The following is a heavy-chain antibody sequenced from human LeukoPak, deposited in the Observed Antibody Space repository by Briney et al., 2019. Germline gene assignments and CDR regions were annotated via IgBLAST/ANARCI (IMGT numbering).Heavy chain of an antibody. CDR3: ARDRSSGFDY. CDR1: GFTFSSYS. D-gene: IGHD6-19*01. CDR2: ISSSSSYI. V-gene: IGHV3-21*03. Sequence: GGSLRLSCAASGFTFSSYSMNWVRQAPGKGLDWVSSISSSSSYIYYADSVKGRFTISRDNAKNSLYLQMNSLRAEDTAVYYCARDRSSGFDYWGQGTLVTVSS. J-gene: IGHJ4*02.